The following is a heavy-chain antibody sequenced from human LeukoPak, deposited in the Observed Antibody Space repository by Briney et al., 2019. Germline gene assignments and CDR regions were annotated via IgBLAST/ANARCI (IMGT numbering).Heavy chain of an antibody. Sequence: PSQTLSLTCTVSGDSISRGYSYWSWIRQPPGKGLEWIGYIYSSGNTYYNPSLKSLITMSVDTSKNQFSLKLSSVTAADTAVYYCAREGIGVVVPAFDPWGXXXLXTVS. D-gene: IGHD2-2*01. CDR1: GDSISRGYSY. V-gene: IGHV4-30-4*01. J-gene: IGHJ5*02. CDR2: IYSSGNT. CDR3: AREGIGVVVPAFDP.